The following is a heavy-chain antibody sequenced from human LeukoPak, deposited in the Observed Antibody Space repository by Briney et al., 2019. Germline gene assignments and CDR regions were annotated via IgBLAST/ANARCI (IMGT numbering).Heavy chain of an antibody. CDR1: GFTFSSYA. D-gene: IGHD6-19*01. CDR2: IRGSGGST. J-gene: IGHJ4*02. CDR3: ARTYSSGWYAKD. Sequence: GGSLRLSCAASGFTFSSYAMSWVRQAPGKGLEWVSAIRGSGGSTYYADSVKGRFTISRDNSKNTLYLQMNSLRAEDTAVYYCARTYSSGWYAKDWGQGTLVTVSS. V-gene: IGHV3-23*01.